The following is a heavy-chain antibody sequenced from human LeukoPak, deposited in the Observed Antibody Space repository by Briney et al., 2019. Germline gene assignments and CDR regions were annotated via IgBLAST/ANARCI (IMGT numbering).Heavy chain of an antibody. J-gene: IGHJ4*02. V-gene: IGHV4-39*07. D-gene: IGHD3-22*01. CDR3: ARDRPSAYDSSGYDY. CDR2: SYYSGST. CDR1: GGSISSSSYY. Sequence: SETLSLTCTVSGGSISSSSYYWGWIRQPPGKGLEWSGSSYYSGSTYDNPALKSRVTISVDTSKNQLSLKLSSVTAADTAVYYCARDRPSAYDSSGYDYWGQGTLVTVSS.